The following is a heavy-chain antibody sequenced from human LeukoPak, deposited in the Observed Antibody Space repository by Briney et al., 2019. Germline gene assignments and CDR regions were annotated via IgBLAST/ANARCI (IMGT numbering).Heavy chain of an antibody. CDR2: INSDGSST. J-gene: IGHJ4*02. V-gene: IGHV3-74*01. Sequence: GGFLRLSCAASGFTFSSYWMHWVRQAPGKGLVWVSRINSDGSSTSYADSVKGRFTISRDNAKNTLYLQMNSLRAEDTAVYYCARAIYDSSGYYYFSPYYFDYWGQGTLVTVSS. CDR1: GFTFSSYW. D-gene: IGHD3-22*01. CDR3: ARAIYDSSGYYYFSPYYFDY.